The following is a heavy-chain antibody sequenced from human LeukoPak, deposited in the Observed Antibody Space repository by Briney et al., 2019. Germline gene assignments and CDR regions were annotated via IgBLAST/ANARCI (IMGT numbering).Heavy chain of an antibody. J-gene: IGHJ4*02. D-gene: IGHD2-2*01. CDR3: ARGDCSSTSCYDFDY. CDR1: GYSFTSYW. CDR2: IYPGDSDT. V-gene: IGHV5-51*01. Sequence: PGESLKISCKGSGYSFTSYWIGWVRQMPGKGLEWMGIIYPGDSDTRYSPSFQGQVTISADKSISTAYLQWSSLKASDTAMYYCARGDCSSTSCYDFDYWGQGTLVTVSS.